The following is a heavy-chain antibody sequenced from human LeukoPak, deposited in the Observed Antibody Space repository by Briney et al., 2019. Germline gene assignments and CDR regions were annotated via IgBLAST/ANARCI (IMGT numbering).Heavy chain of an antibody. V-gene: IGHV3-53*01. CDR2: IYSGGST. Sequence: PGGSLRLSCAASGFTFSNYAMSWVRQAPGKGLEWVSVIYSGGSTYYADSVKGRFTISRDNSKNTLYLQMNSLRAEDTAVYYCARLWDYYDSSGYYSHFDYWGQGTLVTVSS. CDR1: GFTFSNYA. D-gene: IGHD3-22*01. CDR3: ARLWDYYDSSGYYSHFDY. J-gene: IGHJ4*02.